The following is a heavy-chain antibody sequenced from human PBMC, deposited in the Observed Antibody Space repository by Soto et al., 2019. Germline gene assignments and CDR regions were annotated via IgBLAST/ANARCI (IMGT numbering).Heavy chain of an antibody. D-gene: IGHD1-26*01. J-gene: IGHJ5*02. CDR3: APKRWEQPKWFDP. V-gene: IGHV4-39*01. CDR2: MYHSGTT. CDR1: GGSVTSNFYY. Sequence: QLQLQESGPGLVKPSETLSLTCTLSGGSVTSNFYYWGWIRQPPGKGPECIGIMYHSGTTLYNPSLRSRATTSIDTHKNQFSLNVGSVNAADTAVYYCAPKRWEQPKWFDPWGQGTLVIVPS.